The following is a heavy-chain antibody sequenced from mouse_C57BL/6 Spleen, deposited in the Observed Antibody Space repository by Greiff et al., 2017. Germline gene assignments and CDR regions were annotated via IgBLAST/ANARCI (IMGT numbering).Heavy chain of an antibody. Sequence: EVQLQQSVAELVRPGASVKLSCTASGFNIKNTYMHWVKQRPEQGLEWIGRIDPANGNTKYAPKFQGKATLTADTSSNTAYLQLSSLTSEDTAIYYCAKGSSYSRWYFDVWGTGTTVTVSS. J-gene: IGHJ1*03. D-gene: IGHD1-1*01. CDR1: GFNIKNTY. V-gene: IGHV14-3*01. CDR2: IDPANGNT. CDR3: AKGSSYSRWYFDV.